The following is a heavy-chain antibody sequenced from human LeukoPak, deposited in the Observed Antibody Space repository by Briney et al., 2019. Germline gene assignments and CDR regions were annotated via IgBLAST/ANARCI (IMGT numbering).Heavy chain of an antibody. CDR1: GGSISSYY. V-gene: IGHV4-59*01. J-gene: IGHJ6*02. CDR2: IYYSGST. D-gene: IGHD3-22*01. CDR3: ARSDSSGYYPTHYYYGMDV. Sequence: SSETLSLTCTVSGGSISSYYWSWIRQPPGKGLEWLGYIYYSGSTNYNPSLKSRVTISVDTSKNQFSLKLSSVTAADTAVYYCARSDSSGYYPTHYYYGMDVWGQGTTVTVSS.